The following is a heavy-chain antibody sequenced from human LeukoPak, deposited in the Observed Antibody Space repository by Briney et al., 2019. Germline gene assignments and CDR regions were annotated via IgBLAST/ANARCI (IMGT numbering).Heavy chain of an antibody. Sequence: GSLRLSCAASGFTFNHYAMHWMRQRPGKGLEWVSLINWDGGNTYYADSVKGRFTISRDNSQSSLYLQMNSLRPEDTALYFCVKDWSSSGWTRNSGAGDYWGQGTLVTVSS. D-gene: IGHD6-19*01. CDR1: GFTFNHYA. CDR2: INWDGGNT. CDR3: VKDWSSSGWTRNSGAGDY. V-gene: IGHV3-43D*03. J-gene: IGHJ4*02.